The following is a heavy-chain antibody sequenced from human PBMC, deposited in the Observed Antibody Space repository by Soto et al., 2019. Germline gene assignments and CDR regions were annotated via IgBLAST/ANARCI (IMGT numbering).Heavy chain of an antibody. CDR3: TTGLSNGYYNFDY. D-gene: IGHD3-22*01. CDR1: GFTFNKAR. CDR2: IKGEADGGTT. V-gene: IGHV3-15*01. J-gene: IGHJ4*02. Sequence: GGAPRLSFAAPGFTFNKARVSWGRPAPGKGLEWVGRIKGEADGGTTDYAAPVKGRITISRDHSKDTLYLRMNSLKTEDTAVYYCTTGLSNGYYNFDYWGQGTPVTVSS.